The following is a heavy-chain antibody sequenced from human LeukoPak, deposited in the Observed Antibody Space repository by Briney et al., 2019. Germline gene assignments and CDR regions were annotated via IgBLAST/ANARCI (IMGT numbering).Heavy chain of an antibody. CDR3: ARVLRFLEWLSSFDY. J-gene: IGHJ4*02. CDR1: GYTFTGYY. CDR2: INPNSGGT. V-gene: IGHV1-2*02. D-gene: IGHD3-3*01. Sequence: ASVKVSCTASGYTFTGYYMHWVRQAPGQGLEWMGWINPNSGGTNYAQKFQGRVTMTRDTSISTAYMELSRLRSDDTAVYYCARVLRFLEWLSSFDYWGQGTLVTVSS.